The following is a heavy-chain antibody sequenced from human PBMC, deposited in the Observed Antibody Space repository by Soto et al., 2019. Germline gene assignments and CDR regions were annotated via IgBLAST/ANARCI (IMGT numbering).Heavy chain of an antibody. CDR2: IYYSGST. CDR1: GGSISSSSYY. V-gene: IGHV4-39*01. D-gene: IGHD3-22*01. J-gene: IGHJ5*02. Sequence: SETLSLTCTVSGGSISSSSYYWGWIRQPPGKGLEWIGSIYYSGSTYYNPSLKSRVTISVDTSKNQFSLKLSSVTAADTAVYYCARHLANTMIVVVITNWFDLWGQGNLVTVSS. CDR3: ARHLANTMIVVVITNWFDL.